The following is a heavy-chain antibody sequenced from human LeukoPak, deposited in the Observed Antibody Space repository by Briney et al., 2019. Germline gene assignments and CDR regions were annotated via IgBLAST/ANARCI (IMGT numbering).Heavy chain of an antibody. J-gene: IGHJ4*02. CDR1: GFTVITND. Sequence: PGGSLRLSCAASGFTVITNDMTWVRQAPGKGFEWVSVLYSDGNTKYAASVQGRFTISRDNSKNTLYIEMNSLSPDDTAVYYCARGVEPLAANTLAYWGQGTLVTVSS. V-gene: IGHV3-53*01. CDR3: ARGVEPLAANTLAY. CDR2: LYSDGNT. D-gene: IGHD1-14*01.